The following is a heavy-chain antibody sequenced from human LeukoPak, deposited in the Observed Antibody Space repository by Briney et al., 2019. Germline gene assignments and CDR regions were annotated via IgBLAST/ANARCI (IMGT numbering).Heavy chain of an antibody. CDR2: IKSKTDGGTT. V-gene: IGHV3-15*01. Sequence: GGSLRLSCAASGFTFSNAWMSWVRQAPGKGLEWVGRIKSKTDGGTTDYAAPVKGRFTISRDDSKNTLYLQMNSLKTEDTTVYYCTSSFNDYGDYDSVGYWGRGTLVTVSS. D-gene: IGHD4-17*01. CDR1: GFTFSNAW. J-gene: IGHJ4*02. CDR3: TSSFNDYGDYDSVGY.